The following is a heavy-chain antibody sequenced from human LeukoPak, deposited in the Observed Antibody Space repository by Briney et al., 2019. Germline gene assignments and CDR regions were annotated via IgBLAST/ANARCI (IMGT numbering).Heavy chain of an antibody. Sequence: SETLSLTCTVSGGSISSYYWSWIRQPPGKGLEWIGYIYYSGTTNYNPSLKSRVTISVDTSKSQFSLKLNSVTAADTAVYYCARSGGYSSPQNYWGQGTLVTVSS. D-gene: IGHD6-19*01. V-gene: IGHV4-59*01. CDR2: IYYSGTT. CDR1: GGSISSYY. J-gene: IGHJ4*02. CDR3: ARSGGYSSPQNY.